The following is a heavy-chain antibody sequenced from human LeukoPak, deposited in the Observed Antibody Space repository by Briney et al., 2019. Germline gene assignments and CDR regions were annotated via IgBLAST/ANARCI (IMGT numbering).Heavy chain of an antibody. CDR3: ARTPLYSGYDPPPFDY. Sequence: GGSLRLSCAASGFTFSSYGMNWVRQAPGKGLEWVSSISSSSSYIYYADSVKGRFTISRDNAKNSLYLQMNSLRAEDTAVYYCARTPLYSGYDPPPFDYWGQGTLVTVSS. V-gene: IGHV3-21*01. D-gene: IGHD5-12*01. CDR1: GFTFSSYG. J-gene: IGHJ4*02. CDR2: ISSSSSYI.